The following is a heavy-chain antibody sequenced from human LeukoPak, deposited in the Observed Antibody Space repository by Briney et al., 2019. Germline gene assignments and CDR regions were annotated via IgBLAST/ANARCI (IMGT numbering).Heavy chain of an antibody. CDR1: RGSIRSSSFY. CDR2: IYSSGST. V-gene: IGHV4-39*01. Sequence: SETLSLTCTVSRGSIRSSSFYWGWVRQPPGKGLEWIGSIYSSGSTYYNPSLKSRVTISVDTSKNQFSLKLSSVTAADTAVYYCARTFYRAAFDYWGQGTLVTVSS. J-gene: IGHJ4*02. D-gene: IGHD2/OR15-2a*01. CDR3: ARTFYRAAFDY.